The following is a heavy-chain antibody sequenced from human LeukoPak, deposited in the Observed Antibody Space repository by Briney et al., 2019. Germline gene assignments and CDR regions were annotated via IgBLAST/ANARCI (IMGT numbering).Heavy chain of an antibody. CDR1: GDSVSSNSAA. CDR2: TYYRSKWYN. J-gene: IGHJ4*02. V-gene: IGHV6-1*01. CDR3: AREGVPYYDILTEAYYFDY. Sequence: SQTLSLTCAISGDSVSSNSAAWNWIRQPPSRGLEWLGRTYYRSKWYNDYAVSVKSRITINPDTSKNQFSLQLNSVTPEDTAVYYCAREGVPYYDILTEAYYFDYWGQGTLVTVSS. D-gene: IGHD3-9*01.